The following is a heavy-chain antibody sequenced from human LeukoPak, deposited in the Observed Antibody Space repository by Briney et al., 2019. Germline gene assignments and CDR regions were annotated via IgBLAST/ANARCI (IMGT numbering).Heavy chain of an antibody. CDR2: IYTSGST. CDR3: ASNLLIAAAGAVGY. J-gene: IGHJ4*02. Sequence: SEALSLTCTVSGGSISSGSYYWSWIRQPAGKGLEWIGRIYTSGSTNYNPSLKSRVTISVDTSKNQFSLKLSSVTAADTAVYYCASNLLIAAAGAVGYWGQGTLVTVSS. V-gene: IGHV4-61*02. CDR1: GGSISSGSYY. D-gene: IGHD6-13*01.